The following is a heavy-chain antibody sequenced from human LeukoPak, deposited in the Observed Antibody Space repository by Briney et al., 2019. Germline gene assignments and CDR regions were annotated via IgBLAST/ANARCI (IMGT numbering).Heavy chain of an antibody. D-gene: IGHD3-3*01. Sequence: SETLYLTCTVSGGSISSSSYYWGWIRQPPGNGREWIGTIYYGGHTYYNPSLKRRVTIFLGTSQDQFSLKLSYVTAADTAVYYCARHRRDHDFWSGSNPTHYYYYMDVWGKGNTVTVSS. CDR3: ARHRRDHDFWSGSNPTHYYYYMDV. CDR2: IYYGGHT. J-gene: IGHJ6*03. CDR1: GGSISSSSYY. V-gene: IGHV4-39*01.